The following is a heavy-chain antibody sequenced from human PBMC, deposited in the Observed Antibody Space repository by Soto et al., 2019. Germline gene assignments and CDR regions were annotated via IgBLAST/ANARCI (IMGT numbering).Heavy chain of an antibody. Sequence: ASVKVSCKASGGTFSSYAISWVRQAPGQGLEWMGGIIPIFGTANYAQKFQGRVTITADESTSTAYMELGSLRSEDTAVYYCARHWQQLAYFDYWGQGTLVTVSS. CDR2: IIPIFGTA. CDR3: ARHWQQLAYFDY. V-gene: IGHV1-69*13. D-gene: IGHD6-13*01. CDR1: GGTFSSYA. J-gene: IGHJ4*02.